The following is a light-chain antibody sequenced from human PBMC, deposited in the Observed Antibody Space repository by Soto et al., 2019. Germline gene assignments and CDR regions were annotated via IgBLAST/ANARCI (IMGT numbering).Light chain of an antibody. CDR1: QSISSW. CDR3: QQTNSLPVT. Sequence: DIQMTQSPSTLSASVGDRVTINCRASQSISSWLAWYQQKPGKAPKLLIYDASSLQSGVPSRFSGSGSGTDFTLTISSLQPEDFATYCCQQTNSLPVTFGPGTKVDIK. CDR2: DAS. V-gene: IGKV1-5*01. J-gene: IGKJ3*01.